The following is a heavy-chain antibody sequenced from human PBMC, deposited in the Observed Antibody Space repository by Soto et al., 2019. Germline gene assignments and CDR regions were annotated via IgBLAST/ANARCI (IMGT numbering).Heavy chain of an antibody. CDR1: GLTLCNYA. Sequence: LAGSLGLSCAASGLTLCNYAMSWVRHTPRKGQEWVSSVTGSGDRTFYADSVNGRFTISRDNSKDTLSLQMNSVRAEDTAVYYCAKGRWETYGRGYIGNWGQGTLVTVSS. D-gene: IGHD3-10*02. CDR2: VTGSGDRT. V-gene: IGHV3-23*01. CDR3: AKGRWETYGRGYIGN. J-gene: IGHJ4*02.